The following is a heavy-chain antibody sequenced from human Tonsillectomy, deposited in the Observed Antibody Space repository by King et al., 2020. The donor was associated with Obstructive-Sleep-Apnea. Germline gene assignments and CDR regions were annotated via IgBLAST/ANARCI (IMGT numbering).Heavy chain of an antibody. CDR3: ARSQGDCSRGSCYHYFDY. J-gene: IGHJ4*02. CDR2: IYHSGGT. CDR1: GGSIISSHW. Sequence: QLQESGPGLVKPSGTLSLTCAVSGGSIISSHWWSWVRQPPGRGLEWIGEIYHSGGTNYNPSLKSRVTISVDKSKNQFSLKLSSMTAADTAVYYCARSQGDCSRGSCYHYFDYWGQGTLVTVSS. V-gene: IGHV4-4*02. D-gene: IGHD2-15*01.